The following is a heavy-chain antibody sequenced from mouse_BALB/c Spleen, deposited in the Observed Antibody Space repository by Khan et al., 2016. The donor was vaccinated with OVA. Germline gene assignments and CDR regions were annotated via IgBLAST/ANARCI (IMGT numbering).Heavy chain of an antibody. V-gene: IGHV1-77*01. D-gene: IGHD2-5*01. CDR1: GYTFTDYV. J-gene: IGHJ4*01. CDR3: AKIFDSNSYAMDD. Sequence: QVQLQQPGPELVKPGASVKMSCKVSGYTFTDYVISWVKQRTGQGLEWIGEIYPGSGSIYYNEKFKGQAILTADTSSNTAYMLLSSLTSEDSAVLFCAKIFDSNSYAMDDWGQGTSVTVSS. CDR2: IYPGSGSI.